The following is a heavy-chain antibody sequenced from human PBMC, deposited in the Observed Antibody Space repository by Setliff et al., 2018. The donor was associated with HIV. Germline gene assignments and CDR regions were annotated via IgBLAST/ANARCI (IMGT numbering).Heavy chain of an antibody. D-gene: IGHD7-27*01. J-gene: IGHJ3*01. Sequence: GESLRLSCAASRFTFSVHGMHWVRKAPGRGLEWVAFINYDEGYEYYADSVQGRVTISRDNSKNTVDLQMNSLRLEDTGVYYCAKDGDFRNSDYDAFDFWGQGTMVTVSS. CDR2: INYDEGYE. CDR3: AKDGDFRNSDYDAFDF. CDR1: RFTFSVHG. V-gene: IGHV3-30*02.